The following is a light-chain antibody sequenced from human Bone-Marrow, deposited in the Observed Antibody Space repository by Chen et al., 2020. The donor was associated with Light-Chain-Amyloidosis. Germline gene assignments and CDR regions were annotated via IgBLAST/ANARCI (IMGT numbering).Light chain of an antibody. CDR3: AAWDDSLSGPV. CDR1: SSNIGTKL. J-gene: IGLJ3*02. V-gene: IGLV1-44*01. Sequence: QSLLTHPPSASRTPGHRVTNSCSGSSSNIGTKLVNWYQQLPGMAPKLLIYSNNQRPSGVPDRFSGSKSGTSASLAINGLQSEDEADYYCAAWDDSLSGPVFGGGTKLTVL. CDR2: SNN.